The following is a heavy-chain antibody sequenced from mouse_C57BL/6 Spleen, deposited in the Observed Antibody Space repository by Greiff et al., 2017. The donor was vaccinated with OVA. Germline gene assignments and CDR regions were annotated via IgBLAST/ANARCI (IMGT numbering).Heavy chain of an antibody. CDR2: IYPGDGDT. D-gene: IGHD1-1*01. CDR3: ARLHYYGSSYDYFDY. Sequence: QVQLQQSGPELVKPGASVKISCKASGYAFSSSWMNWVKQRPGKGLEWIGRIYPGDGDTNYNGKFKGKATLTADKSSSTAYMQLSSLTSEDSAVYFCARLHYYGSSYDYFDYWGQGTTLTVSS. CDR1: GYAFSSSW. J-gene: IGHJ2*01. V-gene: IGHV1-82*01.